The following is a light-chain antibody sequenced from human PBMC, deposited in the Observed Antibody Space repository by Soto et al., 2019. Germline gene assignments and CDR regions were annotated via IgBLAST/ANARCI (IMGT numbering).Light chain of an antibody. V-gene: IGLV2-14*01. Sequence: QSVLTQPAYVSGSPGESIPFSCTGTSSYVGGYNYVSWYQQLPGKAPKLMIYEVSHRPSGVYNRFSGSKSGNTASLNISGLQAEDEADYYCSSYTSSSSYVFGTGTKVTVL. CDR1: SSYVGGYNY. CDR3: SSYTSSSSYV. J-gene: IGLJ1*01. CDR2: EVS.